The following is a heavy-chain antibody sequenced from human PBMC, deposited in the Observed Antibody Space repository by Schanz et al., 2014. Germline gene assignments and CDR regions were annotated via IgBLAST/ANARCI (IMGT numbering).Heavy chain of an antibody. CDR1: GYPFTSDD. CDR2: ITAYNGDT. CDR3: ARGFDFWDR. V-gene: IGHV1-18*01. J-gene: IGHJ4*02. D-gene: IGHD3-3*01. Sequence: QVQLVQSGAEVKKPGASVKVSFRASGYPFTSDDITWVRQAPGQGLEWMGWITAYNGDTNYALKLQGRVTMTTDTSTGTAYMELRSLRSDDTAVYYCARGFDFWDRWGQGTLVIVSS.